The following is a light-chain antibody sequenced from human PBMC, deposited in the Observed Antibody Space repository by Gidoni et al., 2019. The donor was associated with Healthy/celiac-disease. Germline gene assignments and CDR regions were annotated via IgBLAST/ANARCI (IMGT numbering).Light chain of an antibody. V-gene: IGKV1-5*01. Sequence: IHMTDSPSTLSASVGDRVTNTCRASQSISSWLAWYQQKPGKAPKLLIYDASSLESGVPSRFSGSGSGTEFTLTISSLQPDDFATYYCQQYNSYSWTFGQGTKVEIK. J-gene: IGKJ1*01. CDR3: QQYNSYSWT. CDR1: QSISSW. CDR2: DAS.